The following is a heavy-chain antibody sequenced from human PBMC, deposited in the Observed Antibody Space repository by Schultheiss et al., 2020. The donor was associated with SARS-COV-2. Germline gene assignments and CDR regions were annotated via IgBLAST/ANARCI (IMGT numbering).Heavy chain of an antibody. CDR3: ARRYDYGDCDAFDI. J-gene: IGHJ3*02. CDR2: IYYSGST. D-gene: IGHD4-17*01. V-gene: IGHV4-59*01. CDR1: GGSISSYY. Sequence: SETLSLTCTVSGGSISSYYWSWIRQPPGKGLEWIGYIYYSGSTNYNPSLKSRVTISVDTSKNQFSLKLSSVTAADTAVYYCARRYDYGDCDAFDIWGQGTTVTVSS.